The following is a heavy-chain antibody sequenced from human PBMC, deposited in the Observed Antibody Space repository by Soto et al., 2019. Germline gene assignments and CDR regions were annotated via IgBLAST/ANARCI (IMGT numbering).Heavy chain of an antibody. V-gene: IGHV3-33*01. CDR3: ARGQGGMDV. CDR2: IWYDGSNK. J-gene: IGHJ6*02. Sequence: QVQLVESGGGVVQPGRSLRLSCAASGFTCSSYGMHWVRQAPGKGLEWVAVIWYDGSNKYYADSVKGRFTISRDNSKNTLYLQMNSLRAEDTAVYYCARGQGGMDVWGQGTTVTVSS. CDR1: GFTCSSYG.